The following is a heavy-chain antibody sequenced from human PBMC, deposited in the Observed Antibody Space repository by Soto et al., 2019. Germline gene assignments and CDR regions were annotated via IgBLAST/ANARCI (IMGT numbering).Heavy chain of an antibody. J-gene: IGHJ4*02. D-gene: IGHD2-15*01. V-gene: IGHV5-51*01. Sequence: GSPKIYCKGSGYSFTSHWIGWVRQVPGKGPEWMGIINFGNSDTTYSPSFQGQVTISADKSISTAYLQWNNLKASDTAMYYCARRYCSGGTCYYFDSWGQGTLVTVSS. CDR1: GYSFTSHW. CDR2: INFGNSDT. CDR3: ARRYCSGGTCYYFDS.